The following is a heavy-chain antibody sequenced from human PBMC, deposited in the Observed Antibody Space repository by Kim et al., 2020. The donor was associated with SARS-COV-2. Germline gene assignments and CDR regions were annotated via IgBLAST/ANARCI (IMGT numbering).Heavy chain of an antibody. CDR3: ARGTPVRYFDWLPPGWFDP. J-gene: IGHJ5*02. CDR1: GGTFSSYA. CDR2: IIPIFGTA. Sequence: SVKVSCKASGGTFSSYAISWVRQAPGQGLEWMGGIIPIFGTANYAQKFQGRVTITADESTSTAYMELSSLRSEDTAVYYCARGTPVRYFDWLPPGWFDPWGQGTLGTVSS. D-gene: IGHD3-9*01. V-gene: IGHV1-69*13.